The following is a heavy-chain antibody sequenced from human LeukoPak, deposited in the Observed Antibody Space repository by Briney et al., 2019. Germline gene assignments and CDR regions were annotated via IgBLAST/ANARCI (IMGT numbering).Heavy chain of an antibody. V-gene: IGHV4-59*01. D-gene: IGHD2-15*01. Sequence: SETLSLTCTVSGGSISNYYWSWIRQPSGKGLEWIAHIYYSGSTNYNPSLKSRVTISIDTSKNQFSLKLSSVTAADTAVYYCARHYCSGGSCYHPRAFDIWGQGTMVTVSS. CDR3: ARHYCSGGSCYHPRAFDI. CDR2: IYYSGST. J-gene: IGHJ3*02. CDR1: GGSISNYY.